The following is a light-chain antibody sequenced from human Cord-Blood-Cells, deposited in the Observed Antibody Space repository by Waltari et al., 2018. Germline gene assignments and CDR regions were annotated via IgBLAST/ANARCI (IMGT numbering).Light chain of an antibody. CDR2: EVS. CDR1: SSAVGSYNL. CDR3: CSYAGSSTFE. J-gene: IGLJ2*01. Sequence: QSALTQPASVSGSPGQSITISCTGTSSAVGSYNLVSWYQQHPGKAPKRMIYEVSKRPSGVSKRFSGSKSGNTASLTISGLQAEDEADYYCCSYAGSSTFEFGGGTKLTVL. V-gene: IGLV2-23*02.